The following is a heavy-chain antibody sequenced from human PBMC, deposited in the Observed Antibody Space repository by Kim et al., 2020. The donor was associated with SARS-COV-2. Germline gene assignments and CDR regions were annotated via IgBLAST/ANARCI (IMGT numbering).Heavy chain of an antibody. V-gene: IGHV4-39*01. CDR2: IYYSGST. D-gene: IGHD3-3*01. CDR1: GGSISSSSYY. CDR3: ARQKTGGRFLEWLYYYYFGY. J-gene: IGHJ4*01. Sequence: SETLSLTCTVSGGSISSSSYYWGWIRQPPGKGLEWIATIYYSGSTYYNPSLKSRVTISVDTSKNQFSLKLSSVTAADTAVYYCARQKTGGRFLEWLYYYYFGYWGQGTLVTVSS.